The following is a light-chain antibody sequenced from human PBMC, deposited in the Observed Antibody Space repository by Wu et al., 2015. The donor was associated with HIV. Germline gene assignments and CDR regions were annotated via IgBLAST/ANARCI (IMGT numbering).Light chain of an antibody. CDR2: AAS. CDR1: QGISTY. V-gene: IGKV1-9*01. Sequence: IQLTQSPSSLSASVGDRVTITCRASQGISTYLAWYQQQPGKAPKLLIYAASTLQSRVPSRFSGSGSGTDFTLTISSLQPEDFATYYCQQLHSYPVTFGQGTRLEIK. J-gene: IGKJ5*01. CDR3: QQLHSYPVT.